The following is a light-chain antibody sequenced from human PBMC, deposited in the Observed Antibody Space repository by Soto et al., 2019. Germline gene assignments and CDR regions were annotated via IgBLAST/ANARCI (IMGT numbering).Light chain of an antibody. V-gene: IGKV3D-20*02. J-gene: IGKJ1*01. Sequence: PGERVTLSCRASQSVSSSYLTWYQQKPGQAPRLLIYGASTRATGIPARFSGSGSGTDFTLTISSLQPEDFAVYYCQQRSHWPWTFGQGTKVDIK. CDR3: QQRSHWPWT. CDR2: GAS. CDR1: QSVSSSY.